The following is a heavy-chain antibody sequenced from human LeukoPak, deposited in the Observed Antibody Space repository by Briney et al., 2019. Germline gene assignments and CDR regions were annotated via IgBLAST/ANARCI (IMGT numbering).Heavy chain of an antibody. J-gene: IGHJ4*02. CDR2: ISSTSIYI. Sequence: PGGSLRLSCAASGFTFSSYNMNWVRQAPGKGLEWVSSISSTSIYIYYADSVKGRFTISRDNAKNSLYLQMNSLRAEDPAVYYCAREEDFDYWGQGTLVTVSS. CDR1: GFTFSSYN. CDR3: AREEDFDY. V-gene: IGHV3-21*06.